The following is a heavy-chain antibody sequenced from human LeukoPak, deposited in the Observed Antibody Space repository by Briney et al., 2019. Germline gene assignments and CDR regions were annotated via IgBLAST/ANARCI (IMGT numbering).Heavy chain of an antibody. CDR2: INHSGST. CDR3: ARGREWEPKVFDY. Sequence: SETLPLTCAVYGGSFSGYYWSWIRQPPGKGLEWIGEINHSGSTNYNPSLKSRVTISVDTSKNQFSLKLSSVTAADTAVYYCARGREWEPKVFDYWGQGTLVTVSS. CDR1: GGSFSGYY. J-gene: IGHJ4*02. V-gene: IGHV4-34*01. D-gene: IGHD1-26*01.